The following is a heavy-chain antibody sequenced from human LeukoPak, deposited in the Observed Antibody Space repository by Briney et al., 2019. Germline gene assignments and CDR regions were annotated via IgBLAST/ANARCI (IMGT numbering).Heavy chain of an antibody. CDR1: GFIFSNYN. J-gene: IGHJ4*02. V-gene: IGHV3-48*01. CDR2: ISSSSGTI. CDR3: ARALGYSYGYAVDY. D-gene: IGHD5-18*01. Sequence: GGSLRLSCAAAGFIFSNYNMNWVRQTPGKGLEWLSYISSSSGTIYYADSVKGRFTISGDNAKSSLYLLMNSLRAEDTAVYYCARALGYSYGYAVDYWGQGTLVTVSS.